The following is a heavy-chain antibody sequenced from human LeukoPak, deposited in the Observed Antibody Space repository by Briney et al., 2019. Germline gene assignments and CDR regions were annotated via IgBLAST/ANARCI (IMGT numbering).Heavy chain of an antibody. CDR1: GGSISSGGYG. D-gene: IGHD6-13*01. J-gene: IGHJ5*02. CDR2: IYHSGST. CDR3: ATDAADGQSGFGP. V-gene: IGHV4-30-2*01. Sequence: SQTLSLTCAVSGGSISSGGYGGRWIRQPPGKGREWRGYIYHSGSTYYNPSPQSRVTILVDSSTNHLSLKLRSVTAADTAVYYCATDAADGQSGFGPWGTGTMVTVSS.